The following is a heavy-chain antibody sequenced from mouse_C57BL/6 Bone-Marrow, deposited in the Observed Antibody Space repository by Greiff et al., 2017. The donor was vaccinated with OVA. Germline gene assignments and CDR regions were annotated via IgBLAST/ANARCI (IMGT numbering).Heavy chain of an antibody. CDR1: GFTFSDYY. Sequence: EVQVVESGGGLVQPGGSLKLSCAASGFTFSDYYMYWVRQTPEKRLEWVAYISNGGGSTYYPDTVQGRFTISRDNAKNTLYLQMSRLKSEDTAMYYCARLDYYGSSYYAMDYWGQGTSVTVSS. J-gene: IGHJ4*01. V-gene: IGHV5-12*01. CDR2: ISNGGGST. D-gene: IGHD1-1*01. CDR3: ARLDYYGSSYYAMDY.